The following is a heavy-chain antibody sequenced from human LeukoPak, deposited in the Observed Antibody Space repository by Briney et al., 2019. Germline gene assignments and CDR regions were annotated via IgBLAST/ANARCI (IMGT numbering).Heavy chain of an antibody. CDR2: ISSSSYI. Sequence: PGGSLRLSCAASGFTFSSYTMNWVRQAPGKGLEWVSSISSSSYIYYADSVKGRFTISRDNAKNSLYLQMNSLRAEDTAVYYCPRDREGDYIWGSYRPDWFDPWGQGTLVTVSS. J-gene: IGHJ5*02. V-gene: IGHV3-21*01. D-gene: IGHD3-16*02. CDR3: PRDREGDYIWGSYRPDWFDP. CDR1: GFTFSSYT.